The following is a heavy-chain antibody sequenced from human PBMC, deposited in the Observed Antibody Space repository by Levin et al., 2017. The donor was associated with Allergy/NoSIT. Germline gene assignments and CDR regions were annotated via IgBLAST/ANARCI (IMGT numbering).Heavy chain of an antibody. V-gene: IGHV3-74*03. Sequence: GGSLRLSCAASGFAFSTYWMHWVRQAPGKGLEWVSHINGDGSSKTYADSVKGRFTISRDNAENMLYLQMNSLRVEVTALYYCARDRNYAPFDPWGQGTLVTVSS. J-gene: IGHJ5*02. CDR1: GFAFSTYW. CDR2: INGDGSSK. CDR3: ARDRNYAPFDP. D-gene: IGHD1-7*01.